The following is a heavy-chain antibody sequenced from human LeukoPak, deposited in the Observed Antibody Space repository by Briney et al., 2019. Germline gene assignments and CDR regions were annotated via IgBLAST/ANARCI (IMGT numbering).Heavy chain of an antibody. Sequence: SETLSLTYTVSGGSIRTYYWSWIRQSPGKGLEWIGYIFYSGNTDYNPSLQSRVTISLDTSKNQFSLKLSSVTAADTALYYCARWYSSSSVLGYYYYYMDVWGKGTTVTVSS. CDR1: GGSIRTYY. CDR2: IFYSGNT. J-gene: IGHJ6*03. CDR3: ARWYSSSSVLGYYYYYMDV. V-gene: IGHV4-59*01. D-gene: IGHD6-6*01.